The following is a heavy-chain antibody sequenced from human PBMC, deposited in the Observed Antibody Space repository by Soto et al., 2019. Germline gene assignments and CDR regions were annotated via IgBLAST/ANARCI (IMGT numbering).Heavy chain of an antibody. CDR1: GYTFTSYG. D-gene: IGHD2-2*01. Sequence: GASVKVSCKASGYTFTSYGISWVRQAPGQGLEWMGWISAYNSNTNYAQKLQGRVTMTTDTSTSTAYMELRSLRSDDTAVYYCARAPIVVVPAAINGDYLSGSGYYYYMDVWGKGTTVTVSS. CDR2: ISAYNSNT. J-gene: IGHJ6*03. CDR3: ARAPIVVVPAAINGDYLSGSGYYYYMDV. V-gene: IGHV1-18*01.